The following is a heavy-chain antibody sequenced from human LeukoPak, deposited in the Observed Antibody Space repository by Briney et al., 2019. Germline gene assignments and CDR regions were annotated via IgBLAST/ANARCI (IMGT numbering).Heavy chain of an antibody. V-gene: IGHV4-59*01. D-gene: IGHD3-22*01. CDR1: GGSISSYY. Sequence: SETLSLTCTVSGGSISSYYWSWIRQPPGKGLEWIGYIYYSGSTNYNPSPKSRVTISVDTSKNQFPLKLSSVTAADTAVYYCARDTYYYDSSGYPDYYYYYGMDVWGQGTTVTVSS. J-gene: IGHJ6*02. CDR3: ARDTYYYDSSGYPDYYYYYGMDV. CDR2: IYYSGST.